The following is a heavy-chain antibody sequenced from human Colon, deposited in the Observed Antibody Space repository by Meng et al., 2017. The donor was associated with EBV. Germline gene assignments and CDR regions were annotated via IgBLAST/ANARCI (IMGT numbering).Heavy chain of an antibody. J-gene: IGHJ4*02. CDR3: ARVSSGWDYFDY. CDR1: GGSVRSGGDY. Sequence: QVQLQRLGPGPGKPSQTLSPACTVSGGSVRSGGDYWTWIRQHPGKGLEWFGHIYYSGSTFYNPSLKRRVIISIDTSKNQFSLNLRSVTAADTAVYYCARVSSGWDYFDYWGQGTLVTVSS. D-gene: IGHD6-19*01. CDR2: IYYSGST. V-gene: IGHV4-31*03.